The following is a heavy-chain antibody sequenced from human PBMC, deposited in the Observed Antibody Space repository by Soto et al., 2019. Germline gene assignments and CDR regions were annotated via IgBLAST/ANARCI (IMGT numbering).Heavy chain of an antibody. J-gene: IGHJ3*02. CDR3: AHSPVMITFEGVRKGTFDI. Sequence: QITLKESGPTLVKPTQTLTLTCTFSGFSLSTSGVGVGWIRQPPGKALEWLALIYWDDDKRYSPSLKSRLTITKDTSKNQVVLTMTNMDPVDTSTYSCAHSPVMITFEGVRKGTFDIGGQGTMVTFSS. CDR2: IYWDDDK. CDR1: GFSLSTSGVG. V-gene: IGHV2-5*02. D-gene: IGHD3-16*01.